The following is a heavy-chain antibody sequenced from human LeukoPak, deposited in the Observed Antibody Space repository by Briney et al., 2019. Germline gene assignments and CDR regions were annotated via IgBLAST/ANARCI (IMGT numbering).Heavy chain of an antibody. Sequence: NPGGSLRLSCAASGFTFSSYSMTWVRQAPGKGLEWVSSISSSSSYIYYADSVKGRFTISRDNAKNSLYLQMNSLRAEDTAVYYCAREDKEDYFDYWGQGTLVTVSS. CDR2: ISSSSSYI. D-gene: IGHD2-15*01. CDR3: AREDKEDYFDY. J-gene: IGHJ4*02. CDR1: GFTFSSYS. V-gene: IGHV3-21*01.